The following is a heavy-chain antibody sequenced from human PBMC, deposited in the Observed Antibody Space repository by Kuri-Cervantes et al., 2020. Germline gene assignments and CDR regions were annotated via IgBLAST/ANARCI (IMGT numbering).Heavy chain of an antibody. CDR2: IYSGGST. CDR3: AREYCSSSCCYSHAFDI. Sequence: GESLKISCAASGFTVSSNYMSWVRQAPGKGLEWVTVIYSGGSTYYADYVKDRFTISRDNSKNTLYLQMNSLRDEGMAVYYCAREYCSSSCCYSHAFDIWGQGTMVTVSS. D-gene: IGHD2-2*01. CDR1: GFTVSSNY. V-gene: IGHV3-53*01. J-gene: IGHJ3*02.